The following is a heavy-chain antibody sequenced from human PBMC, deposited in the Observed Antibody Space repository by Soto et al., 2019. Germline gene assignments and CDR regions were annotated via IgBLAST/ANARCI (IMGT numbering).Heavy chain of an antibody. CDR3: AKVGGVGYCSSTSCYTSGYYYGMDV. CDR1: GFTFSSYG. D-gene: IGHD2-2*02. V-gene: IGHV3-30*18. CDR2: ISYDGSNK. J-gene: IGHJ6*02. Sequence: QVQLVESGGGVVQPGRSLRLSCAASGFTFSSYGMHWVRQAPGKGLEWVAVISYDGSNKYYADSVKGRFTISRDNSKNTLYLQMNSLRAEDTAVYYCAKVGGVGYCSSTSCYTSGYYYGMDVWGQGTTVTVSS.